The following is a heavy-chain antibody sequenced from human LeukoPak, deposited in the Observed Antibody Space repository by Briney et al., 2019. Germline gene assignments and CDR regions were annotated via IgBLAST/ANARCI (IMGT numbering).Heavy chain of an antibody. Sequence: SETLSLTCGISGDSISSYYWSRIRQPPGKRLEWIGYVYDSGRTKYNPSLKSRGTISVDTSKNQLSLKLTSVTAADTAVYYCARWQWGSSLDLWGQGTMVTVSS. CDR1: GDSISSYY. CDR3: ARWQWGSSLDL. V-gene: IGHV4-59*01. D-gene: IGHD6-19*01. J-gene: IGHJ3*01. CDR2: VYDSGRT.